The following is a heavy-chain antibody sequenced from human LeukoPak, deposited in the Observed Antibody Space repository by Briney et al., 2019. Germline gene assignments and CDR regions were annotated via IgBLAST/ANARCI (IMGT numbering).Heavy chain of an antibody. Sequence: PSETLSLTCTVSGDSISSYYWSWIRQPPGKGLEWIGCMSFSGSTNYSASLKSRVTMSVDIPKNHFSLKLRSVTAGDTAVYYCARRNLQGGLDYWGQGALVTVSS. CDR2: MSFSGST. CDR1: GDSISSYY. J-gene: IGHJ4*02. D-gene: IGHD1-14*01. V-gene: IGHV4-59*01. CDR3: ARRNLQGGLDY.